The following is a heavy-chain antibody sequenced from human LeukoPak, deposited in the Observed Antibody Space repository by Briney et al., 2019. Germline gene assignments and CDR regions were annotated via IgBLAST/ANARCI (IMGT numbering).Heavy chain of an antibody. CDR1: GFTFTTYA. D-gene: IGHD3-10*01. CDR3: AKDYYGSGSVALRAYDV. CDR2: LSGGGGDKT. J-gene: IGHJ3*01. Sequence: PGGSLRLSCAASGFTFTTYALSWVRQAPGNGLEWVSGLSGGGGDKTYYAESVKGRFTISRDNSKKTLFLQMNSLRAEDTAVYYCAKDYYGSGSVALRAYDVWGQGTMVTVSS. V-gene: IGHV3-23*01.